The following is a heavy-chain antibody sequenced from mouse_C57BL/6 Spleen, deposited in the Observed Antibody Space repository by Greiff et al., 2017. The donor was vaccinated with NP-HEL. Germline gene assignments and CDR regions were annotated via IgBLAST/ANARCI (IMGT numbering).Heavy chain of an antibody. J-gene: IGHJ2*01. CDR1: GFTFSSYA. Sequence: EVKLVESGGGLVKPGGSLKLSCAASGFTFSSYAMSWVRQTPEKRLEWVATISDGGSYTYYPDNVKGRFTISRDNAKNNLYLQMSHLKSEDTAMYYCARDDGYYLLDYWGQGTTLTVSS. CDR3: ARDDGYYLLDY. D-gene: IGHD2-3*01. V-gene: IGHV5-4*01. CDR2: ISDGGSYT.